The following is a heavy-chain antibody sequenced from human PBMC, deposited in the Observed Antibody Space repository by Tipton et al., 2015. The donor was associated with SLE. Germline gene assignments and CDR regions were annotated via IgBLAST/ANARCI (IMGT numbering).Heavy chain of an antibody. D-gene: IGHD5-24*01. J-gene: IGHJ4*02. Sequence: TLSLTCTVSGGSISPYYWSWLRQPPGKGLEWIGYIYSSGTTNYNPSLKSRLSISLDTSKNQFSLKLNSVTAADTALYYCARTRGERFLQYVDNWGQGPLVTVSS. CDR2: IYSSGTT. CDR3: ARTRGERFLQYVDN. CDR1: GGSISPYY. V-gene: IGHV4-59*01.